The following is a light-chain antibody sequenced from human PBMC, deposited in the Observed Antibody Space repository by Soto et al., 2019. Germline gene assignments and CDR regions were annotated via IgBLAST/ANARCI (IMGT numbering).Light chain of an antibody. CDR2: DAS. V-gene: IGKV3-11*01. CDR1: QSVSSD. J-gene: IGKJ4*01. Sequence: EIVLTQSPATLSLTPGERAILSCRASQSVSSDLVWYQQKPGQAPRLLIYDASNRATGVPARFSGSGSGTDFTLTISSLEPEDFAVYYCQQRTNWPPLTFGGGTKVDIK. CDR3: QQRTNWPPLT.